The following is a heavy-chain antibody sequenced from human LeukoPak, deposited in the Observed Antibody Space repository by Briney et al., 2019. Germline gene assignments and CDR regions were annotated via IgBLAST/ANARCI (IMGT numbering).Heavy chain of an antibody. J-gene: IGHJ4*02. V-gene: IGHV4-34*01. CDR3: ARGIQLWLRDFAY. CDR1: GGSFSGYY. CDR2: INHSGST. Sequence: PSETLSLTCAVYGGSFSGYYWSWIRQPPGKGLERIGEINHSGSTNYNPSLKSRVTISVDTSKNQFSLKLSSVTAADTAVYYCARGIQLWLRDFAYWGQGTLVTVSS. D-gene: IGHD5-18*01.